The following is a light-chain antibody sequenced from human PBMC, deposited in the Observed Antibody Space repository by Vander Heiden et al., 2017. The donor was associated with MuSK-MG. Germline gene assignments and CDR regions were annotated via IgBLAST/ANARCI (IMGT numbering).Light chain of an antibody. V-gene: IGLV3-25*03. CDR2: KDS. CDR3: HSSVSIGSSG. J-gene: IGLJ3*02. CDR1: SLPNLY. Sequence: DALTQPPSVSVSPGQTARITCSGDSLPNLYAYWYQQKPGQAPVVVIYKDSERPAGIPGRFSGSSSGTTGTLTSNGVKVEDEADYYCHSSVSIGSSGFGGGTKLTVL.